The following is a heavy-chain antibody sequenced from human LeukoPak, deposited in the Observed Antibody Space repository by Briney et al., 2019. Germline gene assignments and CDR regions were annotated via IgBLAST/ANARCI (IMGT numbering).Heavy chain of an antibody. CDR3: ARHLKGGSSSSHRPFDY. CDR2: IYYSGST. CDR1: GGSISSYY. D-gene: IGHD6-6*01. V-gene: IGHV4-59*08. J-gene: IGHJ4*02. Sequence: PSETLSLTCTVSGGSISSYYWSWIRQPPGKGLEWIGYIYYSGSTNYNPSLKSRVTISVDTSKNQFSLKLSSVTAADTAVYYCARHLKGGSSSSHRPFDYWGQGTLVTVSS.